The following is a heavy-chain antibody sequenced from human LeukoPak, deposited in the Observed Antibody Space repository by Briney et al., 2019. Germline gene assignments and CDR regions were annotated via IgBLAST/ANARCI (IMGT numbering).Heavy chain of an antibody. V-gene: IGHV3-7*01. CDR3: ARGVYIAAAQYAY. D-gene: IGHD6-13*01. J-gene: IGHJ4*02. CDR2: IKQDGSET. CDR1: GLTFSSYW. Sequence: GGSLRLSCVASGLTFSSYWMSWVRQAPGKGLEWVANIKQDGSETYYVGSVKGRFTISRDNARNSLYLQMNSLRADDTAVYYCARGVYIAAAQYAYWGQGTLVTVSS.